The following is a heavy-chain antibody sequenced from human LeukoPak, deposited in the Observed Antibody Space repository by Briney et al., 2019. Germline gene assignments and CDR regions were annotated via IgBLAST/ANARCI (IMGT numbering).Heavy chain of an antibody. D-gene: IGHD1-14*01. V-gene: IGHV4-59*01. CDR2: IYYSGST. CDR3: ARKGPGNFDP. Sequence: SETLSLTCTVSGGSISSYYWSWIRQPPGKGLEWIGYIYYSGSTNYNPSLKSRVTISVDTSKNQFSLKLSSMTAADTAVYYCARKGPGNFDPWGQGTLVTVSS. J-gene: IGHJ5*02. CDR1: GGSISSYY.